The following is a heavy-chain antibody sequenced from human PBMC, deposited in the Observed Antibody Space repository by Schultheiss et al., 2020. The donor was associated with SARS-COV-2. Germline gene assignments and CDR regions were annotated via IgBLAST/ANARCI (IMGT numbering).Heavy chain of an antibody. D-gene: IGHD3-3*01. J-gene: IGHJ5*02. CDR2: IYYSGST. CDR3: ARGHVYDFWSGYYKGGWFDP. CDR1: GGSISSGYY. Sequence: SETLSLTCTVSGGSISSGYYWSWIRQPPGKGLEWIGYIYYSGSTNYNPSLKSRVTISVDTSKNQFSLKLSSVTAADTAVYYCARGHVYDFWSGYYKGGWFDPWGQGTLVTVSS. V-gene: IGHV4-61*01.